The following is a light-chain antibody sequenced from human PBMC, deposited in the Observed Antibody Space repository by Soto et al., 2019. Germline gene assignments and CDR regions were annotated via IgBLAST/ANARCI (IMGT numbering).Light chain of an antibody. J-gene: IGKJ2*01. V-gene: IGKV1-39*01. CDR3: KQSPIAPYT. CDR2: SAS. CDR1: QSIARF. Sequence: DLQMTQSPSSLSAAVGDRVTITCRASQSIARFLNWYQHKPGELPTLLIFSASYLRSGVPARFSGSGSGTDFALNITSLQAEDVATYFCKQSPIAPYTFGQGTNL.